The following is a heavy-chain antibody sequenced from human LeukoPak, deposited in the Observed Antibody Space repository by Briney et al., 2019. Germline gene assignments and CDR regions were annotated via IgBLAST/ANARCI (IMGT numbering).Heavy chain of an antibody. D-gene: IGHD7-27*01. CDR3: ASNPPRTGDFNY. CDR1: GYTFTNYD. CDR2: MSPNSGNT. Sequence: GTSVKVSCKTSGYTFTNYDINWVRRATGQGLEWMGWMSPNSGNTGYAQKFQGRVTMTRDTSINTAYMELNSLRSEDTAVYFCASNPPRTGDFNYWGQGALVTVSS. J-gene: IGHJ4*02. V-gene: IGHV1-8*01.